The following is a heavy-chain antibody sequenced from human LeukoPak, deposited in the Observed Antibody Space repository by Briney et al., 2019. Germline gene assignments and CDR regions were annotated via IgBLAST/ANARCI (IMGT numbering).Heavy chain of an antibody. V-gene: IGHV1-2*02. Sequence: ASVKVSCKASGYTFTGYYMRWVRQAPGQGLERMGWINPNSGGTNYAQKFQGRVTLTRDTSISTAYVELSRLRSDDTAVYCCARGGDSSGYASDYWGQGTLVTVSS. J-gene: IGHJ4*02. CDR3: ARGGDSSGYASDY. CDR1: GYTFTGYY. CDR2: INPNSGGT. D-gene: IGHD3-22*01.